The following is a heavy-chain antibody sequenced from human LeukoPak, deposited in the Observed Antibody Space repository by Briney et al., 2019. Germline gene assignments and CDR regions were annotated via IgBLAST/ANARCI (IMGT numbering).Heavy chain of an antibody. CDR3: AKVGGDYGDYPWYYGMDV. V-gene: IGHV3-23*01. CDR1: GFTFSSYA. CDR2: ISGSGGST. D-gene: IGHD4-17*01. Sequence: GGSLSLSCAASGFTFSSYAMSWVRQAPGKGLEWVSAISGSGGSTYYADSVKGRFTISRDNSKNTLYLQMNSLRAEDTAVYYCAKVGGDYGDYPWYYGMDVWGQGTTVTVSS. J-gene: IGHJ6*02.